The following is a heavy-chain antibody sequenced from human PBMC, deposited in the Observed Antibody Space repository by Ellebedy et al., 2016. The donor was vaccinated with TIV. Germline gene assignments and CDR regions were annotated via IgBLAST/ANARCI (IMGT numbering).Heavy chain of an antibody. V-gene: IGHV3-30*18. J-gene: IGHJ6*03. D-gene: IGHD2-15*01. CDR1: GFTFSSYG. CDR2: ISYDGSNK. Sequence: GGSLRLSXAASGFTFSSYGMHWVRQAPGKGLEWVAVISYDGSNKYYADSVKGRFTISRDNSKNTLYLQMNSLRAEDTAVYYCAKDLKDIVVVVADTYYYYYMDVWGKGTTVTVSS. CDR3: AKDLKDIVVVVADTYYYYYMDV.